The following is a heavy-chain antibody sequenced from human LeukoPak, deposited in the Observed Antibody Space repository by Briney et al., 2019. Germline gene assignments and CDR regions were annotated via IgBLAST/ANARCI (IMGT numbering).Heavy chain of an antibody. CDR2: ISSSGSTI. CDR3: TTDLLAAAGTVWYFDY. V-gene: IGHV3-11*01. J-gene: IGHJ4*02. Sequence: GGSLRLSCAASGFTFSDYYMSWIRQAPGKGLEWVSYISSSGSTIYYADSVKGRFTISRDNAKNSLYLQMNSLRAEDTAVYYCTTDLLAAAGTVWYFDYWGQGTLVTVSS. D-gene: IGHD6-13*01. CDR1: GFTFSDYY.